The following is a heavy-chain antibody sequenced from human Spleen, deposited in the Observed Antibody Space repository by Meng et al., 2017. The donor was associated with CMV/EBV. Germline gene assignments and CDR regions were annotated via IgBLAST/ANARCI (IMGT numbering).Heavy chain of an antibody. J-gene: IGHJ4*02. CDR3: ARGDSGTVGY. V-gene: IGHV4-34*01. Sequence: QVKLQQGGAGLLKPSETPSLTWAVYGGSFSGYYWSWIRQPPGKGLEWIGEINHSGSTNYNPSLKSRVTISVDTSKNQFSLKLSSVTAADTAVYYCARGDSGTVGYWGQGTLVTVSS. CDR2: INHSGST. D-gene: IGHD3-10*01. CDR1: GGSFSGYY.